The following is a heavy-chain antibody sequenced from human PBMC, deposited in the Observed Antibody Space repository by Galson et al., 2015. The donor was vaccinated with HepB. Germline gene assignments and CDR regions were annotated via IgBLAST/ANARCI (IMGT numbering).Heavy chain of an antibody. CDR2: INSDGSST. Sequence: SLRLSCAASGFTFSSYWMHWVRQAPGKGLVWVSRINSDGSSTSYADSVKGRFTISRDNAKNTLYLQMNSLRAEDTAVYYCARDPYDQDSSGWGGWFDPWGQGTLVTVSS. D-gene: IGHD6-19*01. J-gene: IGHJ5*02. V-gene: IGHV3-74*01. CDR3: ARDPYDQDSSGWGGWFDP. CDR1: GFTFSSYW.